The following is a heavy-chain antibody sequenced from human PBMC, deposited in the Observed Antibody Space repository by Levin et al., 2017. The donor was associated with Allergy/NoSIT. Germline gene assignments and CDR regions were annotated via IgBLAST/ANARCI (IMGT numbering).Heavy chain of an antibody. CDR2: IYTSGST. J-gene: IGHJ6*03. CDR1: GGSISSGSYY. V-gene: IGHV4-61*02. Sequence: PSETLSLTCTVSGGSISSGSYYWSWIRQPAGKGLEWIGRIYTSGSTNYNPSLKSRVTISVDTSKNQFSLKLSSVTAADTAVYYCARGYSSSWYNYYYYYMDVWGKGTTVTVSS. D-gene: IGHD6-13*01. CDR3: ARGYSSSWYNYYYYYMDV.